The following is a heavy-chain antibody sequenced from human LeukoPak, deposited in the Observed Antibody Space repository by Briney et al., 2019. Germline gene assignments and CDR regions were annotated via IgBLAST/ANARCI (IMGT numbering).Heavy chain of an antibody. Sequence: GSLRLSCAASGFTFSTYSMNWVRQAPGKGLEWVSSIISSSSYIYYADSVKGRFTISRDNAENSLYLQMNSLRAEDTAVYYCARDKEACSSTSCYAGGYGMDVWGQGTTVTVSS. CDR1: GFTFSTYS. V-gene: IGHV3-21*01. CDR2: IISSSSYI. J-gene: IGHJ6*02. D-gene: IGHD2-2*01. CDR3: ARDKEACSSTSCYAGGYGMDV.